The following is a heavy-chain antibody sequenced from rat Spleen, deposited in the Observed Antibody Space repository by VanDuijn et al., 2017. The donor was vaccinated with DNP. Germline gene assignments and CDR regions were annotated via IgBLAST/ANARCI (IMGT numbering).Heavy chain of an antibody. Sequence: EVQLVETGGGFVQPGRSLKLSCAASGFTFSNYGMAWVRQAPTKGLEWVTTIITGGGTTYYRDSVKGRFTLSRDDAKNTLYLQMNSLRSEDTATYYCALTDGSYGFDYWGQGVMVTVSS. V-gene: IGHV5S13*01. CDR2: IITGGGTT. J-gene: IGHJ2*01. CDR1: GFTFSNYG. D-gene: IGHD1-3*01. CDR3: ALTDGSYGFDY.